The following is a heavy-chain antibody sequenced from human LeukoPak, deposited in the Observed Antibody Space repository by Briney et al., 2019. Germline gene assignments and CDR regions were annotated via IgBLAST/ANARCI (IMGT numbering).Heavy chain of an antibody. Sequence: ASVKVSCKASGGTFSSYAISWVRQAPGQGLEWMGRIIPILGIANYAQKFQGRVTITADKSTSTAYMELSSLRSEDTAVYYCARDTYYYDSSGYYYFLWGQGTLVTVSS. V-gene: IGHV1-69*04. D-gene: IGHD3-22*01. CDR3: ARDTYYYDSSGYYYFL. J-gene: IGHJ4*02. CDR2: IIPILGIA. CDR1: GGTFSSYA.